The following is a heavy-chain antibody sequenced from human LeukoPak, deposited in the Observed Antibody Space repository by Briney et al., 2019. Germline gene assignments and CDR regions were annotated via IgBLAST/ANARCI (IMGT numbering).Heavy chain of an antibody. CDR1: GFTFSSYA. J-gene: IGHJ6*02. CDR3: ARDPYSSSWSYGMDV. CDR2: IKQDGSET. Sequence: SGGSLRLSCAASGFTFSSYAMNWVRQAPEKGLEWVANIKQDGSETVYVDSLKGRFTISRDNAQSSLYLQMNSLRAEDTAVYYCARDPYSSSWSYGMDVWGQGTTVTVSS. V-gene: IGHV3-7*05. D-gene: IGHD6-13*01.